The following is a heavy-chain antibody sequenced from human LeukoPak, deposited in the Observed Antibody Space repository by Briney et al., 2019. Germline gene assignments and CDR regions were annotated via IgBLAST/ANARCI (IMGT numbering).Heavy chain of an antibody. D-gene: IGHD3-9*01. Sequence: ASVKVSCTASGYTFTSYDINWVRQATGQGLEWMGWMNPNSGNTGYAQKFQGRVTMTRNTSISTAYMELSSLRSEDTAVYYCAVLRYFDGGDWFDPWGKGTLVTVSS. CDR3: AVLRYFDGGDWFDP. CDR1: GYTFTSYD. CDR2: MNPNSGNT. V-gene: IGHV1-8*01. J-gene: IGHJ5*02.